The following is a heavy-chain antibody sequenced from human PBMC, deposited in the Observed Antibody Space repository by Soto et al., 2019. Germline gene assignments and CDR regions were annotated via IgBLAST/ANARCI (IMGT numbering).Heavy chain of an antibody. V-gene: IGHV4-61*01. CDR2: IYYSGST. J-gene: IGHJ6*02. Sequence: SETLSLTCIVSGGSVSSGTYFWSWIRQSPGKRLEWTAYIYYSGSTNYNPSLKSRATISVDTSKSQFSLTLTSVTAADAAVYYCARSPNYYYYGFDVWGQGTTVTVSS. CDR3: ARSPNYYYYGFDV. CDR1: GGSVSSGTYF. D-gene: IGHD3-10*01.